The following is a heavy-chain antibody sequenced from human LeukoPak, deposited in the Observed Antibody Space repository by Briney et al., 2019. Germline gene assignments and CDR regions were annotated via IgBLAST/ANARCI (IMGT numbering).Heavy chain of an antibody. Sequence: GGSLRLSCAASGFTFSSYSMNWVRQAPGKGLEWVSSISSSSSYIYYADSVKGRFTISRDNAKNSLYLQMNSLRAEDTAVYYCARDGPTMVRGVIHYWGQGTLVTVSS. D-gene: IGHD3-10*01. CDR3: ARDGPTMVRGVIHY. CDR2: ISSSSSYI. CDR1: GFTFSSYS. J-gene: IGHJ4*02. V-gene: IGHV3-21*01.